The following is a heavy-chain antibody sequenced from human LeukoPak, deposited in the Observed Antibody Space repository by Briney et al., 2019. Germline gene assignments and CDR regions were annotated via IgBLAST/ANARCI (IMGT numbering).Heavy chain of an antibody. V-gene: IGHV4-38-2*02. CDR1: GGSISSGYY. CDR2: ISHSGST. Sequence: SETLSLTCTVSGGSISSGYYWGWIRQPPGKGLKWIGSISHSGSTYYNPSLKSRVTISVDTSKNQFSLKLSSLTAADTAVYYCARLRRSRLAEFDYWGQGTLVTVSS. D-gene: IGHD3-3*02. CDR3: ARLRRSRLAEFDY. J-gene: IGHJ4*02.